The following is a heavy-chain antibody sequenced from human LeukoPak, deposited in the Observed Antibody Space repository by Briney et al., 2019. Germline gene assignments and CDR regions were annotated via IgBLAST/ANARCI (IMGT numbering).Heavy chain of an antibody. CDR3: ARAYCSGGSCYPFDY. J-gene: IGHJ4*02. CDR2: ISSSSSYI. CDR1: DFTFRSYS. Sequence: EGSLRLSKPPSDFTFRSYSMNWGIQVQWQVLQWLSSISSSSSYIYYDDSVKGRFTISRDNAKNSLYLQMNSLRAEDTAVYYCARAYCSGGSCYPFDYWGQGTLVTVSS. D-gene: IGHD2-15*01. V-gene: IGHV3-21*01.